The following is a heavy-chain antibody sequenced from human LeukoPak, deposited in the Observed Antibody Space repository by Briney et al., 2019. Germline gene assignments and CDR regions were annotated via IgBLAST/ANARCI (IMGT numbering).Heavy chain of an antibody. CDR2: IKQDGSDK. J-gene: IGHJ4*02. Sequence: QPGGSLRLSCAASGFTFSDYWMSWVRQAPGKGLEWVANIKQDGSDKYYVDSVKGRFTISRDNAKNSLYLQMNSLRAEDTAVYYCARKGLPDYWGQGTLVTVSS. CDR1: GFTFSDYW. CDR3: ARKGLPDY. V-gene: IGHV3-7*01.